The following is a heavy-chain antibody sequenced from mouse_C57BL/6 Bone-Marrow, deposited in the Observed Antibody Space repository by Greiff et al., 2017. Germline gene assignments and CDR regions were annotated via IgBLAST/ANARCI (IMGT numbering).Heavy chain of an antibody. CDR2: IHPNSGST. D-gene: IGHD1-2*01. V-gene: IGHV1-64*01. J-gene: IGHJ3*01. CDR1: GYTFTSYW. CDR3: ARSARPLFAY. Sequence: VQLQQPGAELVKPGASVKLSCKASGYTFTSYWMHWVKQRPGQGLEWIGMIHPNSGSTNYNEKFKSKATLTVDKSSSSACMQLSSLTSVDSAVYDCARSARPLFAYWGQGTLVTVSA.